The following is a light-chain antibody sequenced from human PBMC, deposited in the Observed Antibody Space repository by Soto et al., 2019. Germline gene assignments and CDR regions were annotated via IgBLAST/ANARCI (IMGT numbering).Light chain of an antibody. CDR3: HQLNTYPVT. CDR2: AAS. V-gene: IGKV1-9*01. J-gene: IGKJ4*01. CDR1: QGISRY. Sequence: IQLPQSPSSLSASVGDSVPITCRASQGISRYLAWYQQKPGRAPQLLISAASTLQSGVPSRFSGSGSGTHFTPVISSLQPEDFATYYCHQLNTYPVTFGGGPRWIS.